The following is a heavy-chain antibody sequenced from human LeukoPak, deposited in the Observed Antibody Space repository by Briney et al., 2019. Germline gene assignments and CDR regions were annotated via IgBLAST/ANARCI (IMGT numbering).Heavy chain of an antibody. V-gene: IGHV1-69*05. Sequence: GASVKVSCKASGGTFSSYAISWVRQAPGQGLEWMGGIIPFFGTANYAQKFQGRVTITTDESTSTAYMELSSLRSEDTAVYYCARVFTVEYDSSVYFDYWGQGTLVTVSS. CDR1: GGTFSSYA. D-gene: IGHD3-22*01. J-gene: IGHJ4*02. CDR2: IIPFFGTA. CDR3: ARVFTVEYDSSVYFDY.